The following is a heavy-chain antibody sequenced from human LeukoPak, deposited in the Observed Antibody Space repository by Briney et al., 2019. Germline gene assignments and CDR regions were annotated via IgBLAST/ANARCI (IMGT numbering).Heavy chain of an antibody. CDR3: AKEMTTFRSYLDC. V-gene: IGHV3-23*01. J-gene: IGHJ4*02. CDR1: GFTFSSYA. Sequence: QPGWSLRLSCAASGFTFSSYAMSWVRQAPGKGLEWVSAITASGGRAYYADSVKGRFTISRDNSKNTLDLQMDSLRAEDTAVYYCAKEMTTFRSYLDCWGQGTLVTVSS. D-gene: IGHD3-16*01. CDR2: ITASGGRA.